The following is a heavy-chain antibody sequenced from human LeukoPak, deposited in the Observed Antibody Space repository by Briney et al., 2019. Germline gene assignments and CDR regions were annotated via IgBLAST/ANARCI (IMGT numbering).Heavy chain of an antibody. D-gene: IGHD6-13*01. Sequence: SETLSLTCAVYGGSFSGYYWSWIRQPPGKGLEWIGEINHSGSTNYNPSLKSRLTISVDSSKNQFSLRLSSVTAADTAVYFCARGAAGTGAADYWGQGTLVTVSS. J-gene: IGHJ4*02. CDR2: INHSGST. CDR1: GGSFSGYY. V-gene: IGHV4-34*01. CDR3: ARGAAGTGAADY.